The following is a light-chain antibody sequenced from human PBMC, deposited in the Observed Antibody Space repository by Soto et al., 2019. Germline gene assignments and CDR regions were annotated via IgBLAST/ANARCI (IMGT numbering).Light chain of an antibody. CDR1: SSDVGGYNY. Sequence: QSALTQPPSAYGSPGQSVTISCPGTSSDVGGYNYVSWYQQHPGKAPKLMIYEVSKRPSGVPDRFSGSKSGNTASLTVPGLQAEDEADYYCSSYAGSNNLYVFGTGTKVTVL. CDR2: EVS. J-gene: IGLJ1*01. CDR3: SSYAGSNNLYV. V-gene: IGLV2-8*01.